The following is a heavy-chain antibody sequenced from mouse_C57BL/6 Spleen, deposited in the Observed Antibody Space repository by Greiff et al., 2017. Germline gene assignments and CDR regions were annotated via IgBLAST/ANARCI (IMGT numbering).Heavy chain of an antibody. J-gene: IGHJ4*01. Sequence: VQLQQSGAELARPGASVKMSCKASGYTFTSYTTHWVKQRPGQGLEWIGYINPSSGYTKYNQKFKDKATLTADKSSSTAYMQLSSLTSEDSAVYYCARYGSSYDYYAMDYWGQGTSVTVSS. CDR1: GYTFTSYT. CDR2: INPSSGYT. V-gene: IGHV1-4*01. D-gene: IGHD1-1*01. CDR3: ARYGSSYDYYAMDY.